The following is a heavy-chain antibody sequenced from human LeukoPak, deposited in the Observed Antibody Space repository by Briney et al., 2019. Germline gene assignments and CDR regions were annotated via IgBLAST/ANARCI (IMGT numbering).Heavy chain of an antibody. D-gene: IGHD6-19*01. CDR1: GFTFSSYA. V-gene: IGHV3-30*04. CDR3: ARDRGIAVAGTPYY. J-gene: IGHJ4*02. Sequence: GGSLRLSCAASGFTFSSYAMHWVRQAPGKGLEWVAVISYDGSNKYYADSVKGRFTISRDNSKNTLYLQMNSLRAEDTAVYYCARDRGIAVAGTPYYWGQGTLVTVSS. CDR2: ISYDGSNK.